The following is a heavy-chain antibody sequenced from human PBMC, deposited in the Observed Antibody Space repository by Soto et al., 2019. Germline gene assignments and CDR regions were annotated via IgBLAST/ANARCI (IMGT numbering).Heavy chain of an antibody. V-gene: IGHV3-7*01. CDR3: AVYGYGVSAAAY. Sequence: GGSLRLSCAVSGLTFRNDWLSWVRQAPGKGLEWVANINQDGSERYYVDSVRGRFTISRDNVENSLYLQPNSLRPEDTAVYYCAVYGYGVSAAAYWGQGTLVTGSS. D-gene: IGHD4-17*01. J-gene: IGHJ4*02. CDR1: GLTFRNDW. CDR2: INQDGSER.